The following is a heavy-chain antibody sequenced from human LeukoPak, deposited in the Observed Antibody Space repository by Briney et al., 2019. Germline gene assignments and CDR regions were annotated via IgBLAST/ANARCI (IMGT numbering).Heavy chain of an antibody. CDR2: VYYSGST. CDR3: ARLYVAGTNRFDY. D-gene: IGHD6-19*01. CDR1: GGSINDYY. V-gene: IGHV4-59*08. Sequence: SETLSLTCTVSGGSINDYYWSWIRQPPGKGLEWIGYVYYSGSTNYNPSLKSRVTISVDTSKNQFSLKLSSVTAADTAVFYCARLYVAGTNRFDYWGQGILVTVSS. J-gene: IGHJ4*02.